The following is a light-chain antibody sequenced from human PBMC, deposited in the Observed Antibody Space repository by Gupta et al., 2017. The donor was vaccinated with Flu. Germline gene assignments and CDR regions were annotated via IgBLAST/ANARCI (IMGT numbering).Light chain of an antibody. CDR2: AAS. CDR3: RQTYSSSPNT. Sequence: SSLSASVGDRVIITCRASQSISSYLHWYQQKPGKAPKLLIYAASSWQSGVPSRFSGSGSGTDFTLTISSRQPEDFATYFCRQTYSSSPNTFGGGTMVEIK. V-gene: IGKV1-39*01. CDR1: QSISSY. J-gene: IGKJ4*01.